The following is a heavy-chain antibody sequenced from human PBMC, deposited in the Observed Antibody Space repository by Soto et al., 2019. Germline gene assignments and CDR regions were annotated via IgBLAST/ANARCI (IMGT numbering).Heavy chain of an antibody. J-gene: IGHJ4*02. CDR3: ARDVEGGSDCDLGY. CDR2: ISRDGSKE. D-gene: IGHD3-10*01. Sequence: QVQLVESGGGVVQPGRSLRLSCATSGFTFSSYLIHWVRQTPDKGLERVAFISRDGSKEYYADSVKGRFTISRDNSKDTLNLAMNSLRAEDTAGYYCARDVEGGSDCDLGYWGQGTLVTVAS. CDR1: GFTFSSYL. V-gene: IGHV3-30-3*01.